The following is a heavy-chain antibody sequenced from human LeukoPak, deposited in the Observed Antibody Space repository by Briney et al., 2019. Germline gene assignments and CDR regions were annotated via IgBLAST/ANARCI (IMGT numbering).Heavy chain of an antibody. J-gene: IGHJ3*02. CDR1: GGSISSYY. CDR3: ARRQVHLTFGAFDI. V-gene: IGHV4-59*08. CDR2: IYYSGST. D-gene: IGHD3-16*01. Sequence: SETLSLTCTVSGGSISSYYWSWIRQPPGKGLEWIGYIYYSGSTNYNPSLKSRVTMSVDTSKNQFSLKLSSVTAADTAVYYCARRQVHLTFGAFDIWGQGTMVTVSS.